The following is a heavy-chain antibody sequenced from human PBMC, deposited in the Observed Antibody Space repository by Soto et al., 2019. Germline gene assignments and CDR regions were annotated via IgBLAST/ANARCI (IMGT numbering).Heavy chain of an antibody. CDR3: ARARNTSAWFFGFDH. J-gene: IGHJ4*02. CDR2: IYTTGST. CDR1: GDSISNYY. Sequence: SETLSLTCTVSGDSISNYYWSWIRQPAGKGLEWIGRIYTTGSTNYNPSLKSRVTMSVDTSKNQFSLKLNSVTAADTAVYYCARARNTSAWFFGFDHWGQGNLVTVSS. D-gene: IGHD6-19*01. V-gene: IGHV4-4*07.